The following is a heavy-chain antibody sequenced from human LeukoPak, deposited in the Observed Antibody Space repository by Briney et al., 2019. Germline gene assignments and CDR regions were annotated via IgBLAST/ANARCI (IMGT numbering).Heavy chain of an antibody. V-gene: IGHV3-23*01. D-gene: IGHD7-27*01. CDR2: ISGSGGST. CDR3: AKRSGDY. Sequence: GGSLRLSCAASGFTFSSYGMSWVRQAPEKGLEWVSTISGSGGSTCYADSVKGRFTISRDNSKNTLYLQMNSLRVEDTAIYYCAKRSGDYWGQGTLVTVSS. CDR1: GFTFSSYG. J-gene: IGHJ4*02.